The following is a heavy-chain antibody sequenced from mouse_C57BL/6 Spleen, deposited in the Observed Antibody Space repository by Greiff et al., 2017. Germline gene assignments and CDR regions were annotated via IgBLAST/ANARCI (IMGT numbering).Heavy chain of an antibody. Sequence: VQLQQPGAELVKPGASVKLSCKASGYTFTSYWMHWVKQRPGQGLEWIGMIHPNSGSTNYNEKFKSKATLTVDKSSSTAYMQLSSLTSEDSEVYCCAREGIYYGLAWFAYWGQGTLVTVSA. V-gene: IGHV1-64*01. J-gene: IGHJ3*01. D-gene: IGHD2-2*01. CDR2: IHPNSGST. CDR3: AREGIYYGLAWFAY. CDR1: GYTFTSYW.